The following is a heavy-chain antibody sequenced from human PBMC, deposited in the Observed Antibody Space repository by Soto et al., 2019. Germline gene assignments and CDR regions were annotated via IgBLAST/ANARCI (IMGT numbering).Heavy chain of an antibody. V-gene: IGHV3-23*01. Sequence: GGSLRLSCASSGFTFSSYAMSLVRQAPGKGLEWVSAISGSGGSTYYADSVKGRFTISRDNSKNTLYLQMNSLRAEDTAVYYCAKEEGNYYYMDVWGKGTTVTVSS. CDR1: GFTFSSYA. CDR2: ISGSGGST. CDR3: AKEEGNYYYMDV. J-gene: IGHJ6*03.